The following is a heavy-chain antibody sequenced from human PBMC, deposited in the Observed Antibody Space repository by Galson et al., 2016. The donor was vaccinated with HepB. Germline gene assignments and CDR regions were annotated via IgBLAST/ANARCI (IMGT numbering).Heavy chain of an antibody. CDR1: GYIYTSYG. CDR3: ARDLPLFYYNSSGYPGGGY. D-gene: IGHD3-22*01. J-gene: IGHJ4*02. Sequence: SVKVSCKASGYIYTSYGFSWVRQAPGQGLEWMGWISTYNGKTNYAQNLQGRVTMTSDTSTSTAYMELRSLRSDDTAVYYCARDLPLFYYNSSGYPGGGYWGQGTLVTVSS. CDR2: ISTYNGKT. V-gene: IGHV1-18*01.